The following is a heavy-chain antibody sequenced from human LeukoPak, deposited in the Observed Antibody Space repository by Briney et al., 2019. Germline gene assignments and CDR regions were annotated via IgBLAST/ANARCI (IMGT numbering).Heavy chain of an antibody. CDR1: GGSISSSSYY. Sequence: PSETLSLTCTVSGGSISSSSYYWGWIRQPPGKGLEWIGSIYYSGSTYYNPSLKSRVTISVDTSKNQFSLKLSSVTAADTAVYYCARSEDYYDSSGYLTPFDYWGQGTLVTVSS. D-gene: IGHD3-22*01. V-gene: IGHV4-39*07. CDR3: ARSEDYYDSSGYLTPFDY. CDR2: IYYSGST. J-gene: IGHJ4*02.